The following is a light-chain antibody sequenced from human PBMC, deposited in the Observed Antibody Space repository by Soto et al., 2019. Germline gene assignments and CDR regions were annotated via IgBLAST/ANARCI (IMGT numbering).Light chain of an antibody. CDR2: EVS. Sequence: QSALTQPASVSGSPGQSITISCTGTSSDVGTYKYVSWYQQHPGKAPKLMIYEVSDRPSGVSNRFSGSKSGNTASLTISGLQAEDEADYYCSSYTSSTTLVFGGGTEVTVL. CDR1: SSDVGTYKY. V-gene: IGLV2-14*03. CDR3: SSYTSSTTLV. J-gene: IGLJ2*01.